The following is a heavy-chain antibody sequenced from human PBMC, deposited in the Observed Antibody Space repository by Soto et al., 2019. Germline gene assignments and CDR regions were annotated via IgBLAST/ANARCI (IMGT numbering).Heavy chain of an antibody. Sequence: GASVKVSCKASGYTFTSYGISWVRQAPGQGLEWMGWISAYNGNTNYAQKLQGRVTMTTDTSTSTAYMELRSLRSDDTAVYYCARDRGYDFWSGYYYYGMDVWGQGTTVTVSS. CDR3: ARDRGYDFWSGYYYYGMDV. CDR2: ISAYNGNT. V-gene: IGHV1-18*04. CDR1: GYTFTSYG. J-gene: IGHJ6*02. D-gene: IGHD3-3*01.